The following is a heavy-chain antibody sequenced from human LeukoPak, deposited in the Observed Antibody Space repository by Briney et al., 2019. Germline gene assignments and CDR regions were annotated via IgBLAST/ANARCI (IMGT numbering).Heavy chain of an antibody. D-gene: IGHD2-2*01. Sequence: PGGSLRLSCAASGFTFSSYGMHWVRQAPGKGLEWVAVIWYDGSNKYYADSVKGRFTISRDNSKNTLYLQMNSLRAEDTAVYYCAKDLAYSSTSLDYWGQGTLVTASS. J-gene: IGHJ4*02. V-gene: IGHV3-33*06. CDR3: AKDLAYSSTSLDY. CDR2: IWYDGSNK. CDR1: GFTFSSYG.